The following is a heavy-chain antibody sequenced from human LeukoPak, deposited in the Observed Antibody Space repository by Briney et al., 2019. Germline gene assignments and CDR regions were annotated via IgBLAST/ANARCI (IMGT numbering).Heavy chain of an antibody. CDR2: INHKGAT. CDR1: GGSFSGYY. Sequence: PSETLSLTCAVYGGSFSGYYWTWVRQPPGKGLEWIGEINHKGATNYNPSLKSRVTISLDTSKNQFSLKLSSVTAADTAVYYCARGPHFYGSGSYEYSYYYYYYGMDVWAKGPRSPSPQ. D-gene: IGHD3-10*01. V-gene: IGHV4-34*01. J-gene: IGHJ6*04. CDR3: ARGPHFYGSGSYEYSYYYYYYGMDV.